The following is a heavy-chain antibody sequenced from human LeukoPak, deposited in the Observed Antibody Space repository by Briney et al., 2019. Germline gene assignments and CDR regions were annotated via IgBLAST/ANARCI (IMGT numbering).Heavy chain of an antibody. CDR1: GCSFSNYW. CDR2: ILPANSDT. Sequence: GGSLRLSCKGSGCSFSNYWIGWVRQMPGKGLEWVGSILPANSDTRYSPSFQGQVTMSADRSISTAYLQWSSLKAADTAMYYCARQYYDILTDPNYFDSWGQGTLVTVSS. J-gene: IGHJ4*02. V-gene: IGHV5-51*01. D-gene: IGHD3-9*01. CDR3: ARQYYDILTDPNYFDS.